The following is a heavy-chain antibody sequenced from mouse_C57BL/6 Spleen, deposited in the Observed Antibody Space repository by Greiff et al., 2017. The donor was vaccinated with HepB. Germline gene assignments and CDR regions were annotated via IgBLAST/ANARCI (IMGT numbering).Heavy chain of an antibody. Sequence: VQLQQSGAELVRPGASVKLSCTASGFNIKDDYMHWVKQRPEQGLEWIGWIDPENGDTEYASKFQGKATITADTSSNTAYLQLSSLTSEDTAVYDCTTRTGFDDWGQGTTLTVSS. CDR1: GFNIKDDY. J-gene: IGHJ2*01. CDR2: IDPENGDT. CDR3: TTRTGFDD. V-gene: IGHV14-4*01.